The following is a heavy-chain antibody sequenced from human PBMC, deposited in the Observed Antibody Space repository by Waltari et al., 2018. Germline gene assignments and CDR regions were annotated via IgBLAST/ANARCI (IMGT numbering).Heavy chain of an antibody. CDR2: SKPGTGGT. CDR3: ARGGIRGILKNWFDP. D-gene: IGHD3-10*01. V-gene: IGHV1-2*02. Sequence: QAQMVQSGPEVKMPGASLKVSCNSSGYNFIGYYIHWVRQAPGQGLEWVGWSKPGTGGTNYAQRCQGRLTLTRDASRSTAYMELTRLGSDDSAVYYCARGGIRGILKNWFDPGAWEPGSPSPQ. J-gene: IGHJ5*02. CDR1: GYNFIGYY.